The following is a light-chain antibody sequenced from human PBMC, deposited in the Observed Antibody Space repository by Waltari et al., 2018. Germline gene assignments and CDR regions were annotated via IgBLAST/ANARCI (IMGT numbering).Light chain of an antibody. CDR1: QSVFYSSNNKYY. V-gene: IGKV4-1*01. CDR2: WAP. Sequence: DIVMAQSPDSLAVSLGERATVNCKSSQSVFYSSNNKYYLAWYQQKPGQPPKLIINWAPTRAAGVPDRFSGSGSGTDFTLTISSLQAEDVADYYCQQYHSIPLTFGGGTKVEIK. J-gene: IGKJ4*01. CDR3: QQYHSIPLT.